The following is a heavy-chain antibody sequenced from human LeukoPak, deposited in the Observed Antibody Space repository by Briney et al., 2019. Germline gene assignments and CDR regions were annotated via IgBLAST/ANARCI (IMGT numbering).Heavy chain of an antibody. Sequence: SETLSLTCAVCGGSFSGYYWSWIRQPPGKGLEWIGEINHSGSTNYNPSLKSRVTISVDTSKNQFSLKLSSVTAADTAVYYCAVVSDCSSTSCYVNYWGQGTLVTVSS. D-gene: IGHD2-2*01. CDR3: AVVSDCSSTSCYVNY. CDR2: INHSGST. J-gene: IGHJ4*02. V-gene: IGHV4-34*01. CDR1: GGSFSGYY.